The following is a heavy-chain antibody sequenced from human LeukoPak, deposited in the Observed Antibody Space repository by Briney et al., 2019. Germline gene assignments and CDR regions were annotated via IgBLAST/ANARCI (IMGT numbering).Heavy chain of an antibody. D-gene: IGHD2-15*01. CDR3: ARDLGYCSGGSCSRNWFDP. Sequence: ASVKVSCKASGYTFTSYGISWVRQAPGQGLEWMGWISAYNGNTNYAQKLQGRVTMTTDTSTSTAYMELRSLRSDDTAVYHCARDLGYCSGGSCSRNWFDPWGQGTLVTVSS. J-gene: IGHJ5*02. CDR2: ISAYNGNT. V-gene: IGHV1-18*01. CDR1: GYTFTSYG.